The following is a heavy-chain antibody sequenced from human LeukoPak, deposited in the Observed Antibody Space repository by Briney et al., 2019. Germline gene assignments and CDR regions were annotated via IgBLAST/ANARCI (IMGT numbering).Heavy chain of an antibody. CDR2: IYHSGST. J-gene: IGHJ4*02. CDR1: GGSISSGGYY. V-gene: IGHV4-30-2*01. CDR3: ARGHYDFWSGYSPEWDY. D-gene: IGHD3-3*01. Sequence: SQTLSLTCTVSGGSISSGGYYWSWIRQPPGKGLEWIGYIYHSGSTYYNPSLKSRVTISVDRSKNQFSLKLSSVTAADTAVYYCARGHYDFWSGYSPEWDYWGQGTLVTVSS.